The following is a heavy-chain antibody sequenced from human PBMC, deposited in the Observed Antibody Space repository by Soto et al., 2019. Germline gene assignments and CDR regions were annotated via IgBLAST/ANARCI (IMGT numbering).Heavy chain of an antibody. CDR1: GYTFTGYY. CDR2: INPNSGGT. J-gene: IGHJ6*04. CDR3: ARVRYSSSWYPVGYYYDGMEV. D-gene: IGHD6-13*01. Sequence: GASVKVSCKASGYTFTGYYMHWVRQAPGQGLEWMGWINPNSGGTNYAQKFQGRVTMTRETSISTAYMELSRLRSDDTAVYYCARVRYSSSWYPVGYYYDGMEVWGKGNTVTESS. V-gene: IGHV1-2*02.